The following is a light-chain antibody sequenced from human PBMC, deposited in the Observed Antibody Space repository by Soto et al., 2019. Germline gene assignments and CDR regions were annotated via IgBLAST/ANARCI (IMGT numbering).Light chain of an antibody. J-gene: IGKJ1*01. V-gene: IGKV1-39*01. CDR2: ETS. Sequence: DIQMTQSPSSLSASVGDRVTISCRASQTSATFVNWYQQKSGSAPRLLIYETSALQRGVPSRFSGSGSGTHFVLSISDFQPEDSATYFCQQYNNWPWTFGQGTKVEIK. CDR1: QTSATF. CDR3: QQYNNWPWT.